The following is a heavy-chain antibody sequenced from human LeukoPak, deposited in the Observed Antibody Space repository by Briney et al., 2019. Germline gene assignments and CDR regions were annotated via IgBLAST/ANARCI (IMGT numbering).Heavy chain of an antibody. Sequence: SQTLSLTCAISGDSVSSNSAAWSWIRQPPSRGLEWLGRTYYRSKWRNDYAVSVKSRITISPDTSKNQFSLQLNSVTPEDTSVYYCVRDLSWRFDYWGQGTLVTVSS. CDR1: GDSVSSNSAA. D-gene: IGHD2/OR15-2a*01. V-gene: IGHV6-1*01. CDR3: VRDLSWRFDY. J-gene: IGHJ4*02. CDR2: TYYRSKWRN.